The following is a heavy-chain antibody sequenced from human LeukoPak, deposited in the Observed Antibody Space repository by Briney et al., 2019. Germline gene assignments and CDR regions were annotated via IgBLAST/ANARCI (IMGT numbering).Heavy chain of an antibody. J-gene: IGHJ4*02. Sequence: SETLSLTCTVSGGSISSVDHYWNWIRQHPGKGLEWIGCVYYRGSTYYNPSLKSRVTISADTSKSQFSLQLSSVTAADTAVYYCATGTDSRKVGYWGQGTLVTVSS. V-gene: IGHV4-31*03. CDR2: VYYRGST. D-gene: IGHD1-26*01. CDR3: ATGTDSRKVGY. CDR1: GGSISSVDHY.